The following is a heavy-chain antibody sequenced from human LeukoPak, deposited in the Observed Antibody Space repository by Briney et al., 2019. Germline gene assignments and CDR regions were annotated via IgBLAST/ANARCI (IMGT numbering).Heavy chain of an antibody. CDR2: IEQDGSEK. CDR1: GFTFSSYW. V-gene: IGHV3-7*01. J-gene: IGHJ6*03. Sequence: GGSLRLSCAASGFTFSSYWMSWVRQAPGKGLEWVANIEQDGSEKYYVDSVKGRFTISRDNAKNSLFLQMNSLRAEDTAVYYWARHLYGDYFYYYMDVWGKGTTVTVSS. CDR3: ARHLYGDYFYYYMDV. D-gene: IGHD4-17*01.